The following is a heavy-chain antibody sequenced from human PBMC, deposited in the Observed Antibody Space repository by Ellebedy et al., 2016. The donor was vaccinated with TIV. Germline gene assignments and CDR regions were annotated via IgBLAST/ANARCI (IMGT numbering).Heavy chain of an antibody. Sequence: GGSLRLXCAASGFTFSDYYFNWIRQAPGKGLEWVSYISSRGTTIYYAGSVKGRFTISRDNAKNSLYLQINSLRPEDTAVYYCARRSYVPLVGNYYFMDVWGKGTTVTVS. J-gene: IGHJ6*03. V-gene: IGHV3-11*01. CDR2: ISSRGTTI. CDR3: ARRSYVPLVGNYYFMDV. D-gene: IGHD3-10*01. CDR1: GFTFSDYY.